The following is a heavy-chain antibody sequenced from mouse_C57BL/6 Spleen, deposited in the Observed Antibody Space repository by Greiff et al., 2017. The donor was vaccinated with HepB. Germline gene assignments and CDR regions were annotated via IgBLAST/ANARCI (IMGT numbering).Heavy chain of an antibody. Sequence: VQLKESGPGLVKPSQSLSLTCSVTGYSITSGYYWNWIRQSPGDKLEWMGYRRYDGSNNYNPSLKNRISITRDTSKNQFFLKLNSVTTEDTATYYCARDYSGSSYWYFDVWGTGTTVTVSS. CDR1: GYSITSGYY. J-gene: IGHJ1*03. V-gene: IGHV3-6*01. CDR2: RRYDGSN. CDR3: ARDYSGSSYWYFDV. D-gene: IGHD1-1*01.